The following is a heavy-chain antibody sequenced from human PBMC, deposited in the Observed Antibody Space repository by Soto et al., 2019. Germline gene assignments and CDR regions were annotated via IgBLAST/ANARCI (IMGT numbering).Heavy chain of an antibody. CDR1: GYTFSSFR. CDR3: ARPLDYYYYAMDV. V-gene: IGHV1-18*01. J-gene: IGHJ6*02. Sequence: QVQLVQSGDEVKKPGASVKVSCKASGYTFSSFRISWVRQAPGQGLEWMGWISADSGSTNYAQRFQDRVTMSTATATTTAYMELTSLRSDDTAVYYCARPLDYYYYAMDVWGQETTVTVSS. CDR2: ISADSGST.